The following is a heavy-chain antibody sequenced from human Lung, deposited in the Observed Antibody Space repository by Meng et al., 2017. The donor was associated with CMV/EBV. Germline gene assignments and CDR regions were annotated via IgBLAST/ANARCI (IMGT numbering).Heavy chain of an antibody. V-gene: IGHV1-69*10. CDR2: IIAILGIA. Sequence: SVXVSXKASGGTFSSYAISWVRQAPGQGLEWMGGIIAILGIANYAQKFQGRVTITADTSTSTAYMELSSLRSEGTTVYYCANLGYCSSTICPFYYYYVMDFWXQGTXVTVSS. D-gene: IGHD2-2*01. CDR3: ANLGYCSSTICPFYYYYVMDF. CDR1: GGTFSSYA. J-gene: IGHJ6*02.